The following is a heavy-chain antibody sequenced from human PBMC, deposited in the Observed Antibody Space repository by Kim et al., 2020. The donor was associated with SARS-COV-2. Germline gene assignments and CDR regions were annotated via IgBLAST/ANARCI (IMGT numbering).Heavy chain of an antibody. J-gene: IGHJ3*02. D-gene: IGHD3-16*01. CDR1: GGSISSSSYY. CDR3: ARHLGRGQHGWFGAFDI. V-gene: IGHV4-39*01. CDR2: IYYSGST. Sequence: SETLSLTCTVSGGSISSSSYYWGWIRQPPGKGLEWIGSIYYSGSTYYNPSLKSRVTISVDTSKNQFSLKLSSVTAADTAVYYCARHLGRGQHGWFGAFDIWGQGTMVTVSS.